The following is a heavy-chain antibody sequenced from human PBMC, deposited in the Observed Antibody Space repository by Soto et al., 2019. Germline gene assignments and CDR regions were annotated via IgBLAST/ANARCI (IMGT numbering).Heavy chain of an antibody. J-gene: IGHJ4*02. Sequence: PGGSLILSCASSGFTFRSYALHWVRQAPGKGLEWVTVISYDGSNKYYADSVKGRFTISRDNSKNTLYLQMNSLRAEDTAVYYCARDLDSTFVGYFDYWGQGTLVTVSS. CDR1: GFTFRSYA. V-gene: IGHV3-30-3*01. CDR3: ARDLDSTFVGYFDY. CDR2: ISYDGSNK. D-gene: IGHD3-22*01.